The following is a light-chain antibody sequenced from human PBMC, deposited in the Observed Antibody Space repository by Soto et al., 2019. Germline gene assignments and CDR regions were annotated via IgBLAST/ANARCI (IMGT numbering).Light chain of an antibody. V-gene: IGKV3-20*01. CDR2: GAS. Sequence: ENVLTQSPGTLSLSPGERATLSCRASQSVTSSNLAWYQHKPGRAPRLLIYGASSRATGIPDRFSGSGSGTDFTLTISRLEPEDFAVYYCQQYGNSRTSFGGGTKVDIK. CDR3: QQYGNSRTS. J-gene: IGKJ4*01. CDR1: QSVTSSN.